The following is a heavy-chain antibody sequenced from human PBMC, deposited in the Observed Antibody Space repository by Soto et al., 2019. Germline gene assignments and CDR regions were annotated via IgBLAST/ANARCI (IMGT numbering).Heavy chain of an antibody. V-gene: IGHV3-23*01. CDR2: ISGSGGST. J-gene: IGHJ4*02. D-gene: IGHD2-2*01. CDR1: GFTFSSFA. CDR3: AKERCSSTSCYYFDY. Sequence: GGSLRLSCAASGFTFSSFAMSWVRQAPGKGLEWVSAISGSGGSTYYADSVKGRFTISRDNSKNTLYLQMNSLRAEDTAVYYCAKERCSSTSCYYFDYWGQGTLVTVSS.